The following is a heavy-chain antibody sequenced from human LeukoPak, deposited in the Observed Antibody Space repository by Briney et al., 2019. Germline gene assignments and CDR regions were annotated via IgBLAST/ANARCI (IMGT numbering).Heavy chain of an antibody. CDR1: GGSISSSSYY. CDR2: IYYSGST. Sequence: SETLSLTCTVSGGSISSSSYYWGWIRQPPGEGLEWIGSIYYSGSTYYNPSLKSRVTISVDTSKNQFSLKLSSVTAADTAVYYCARMDNPDNWFDPWGQGTLVTVSS. D-gene: IGHD1-1*01. V-gene: IGHV4-39*01. CDR3: ARMDNPDNWFDP. J-gene: IGHJ5*02.